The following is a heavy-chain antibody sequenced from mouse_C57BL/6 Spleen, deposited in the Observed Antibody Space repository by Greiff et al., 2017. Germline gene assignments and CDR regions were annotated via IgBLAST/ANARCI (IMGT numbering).Heavy chain of an antibody. V-gene: IGHV1-18*01. J-gene: IGHJ4*01. CDR3: ARGDYGYDEGFCYAMDY. Sequence: EVKLMESGPELVKPGASVKIPCKASGYTFTDYNMDWVKQSHGKSLEWIGDINPNNGGTIYNQKFKGKATLTVDKSSSTAYMELRSLTSEDTAVYYCARGDYGYDEGFCYAMDYWGQGTSVTVSS. D-gene: IGHD2-2*01. CDR2: INPNNGGT. CDR1: GYTFTDYN.